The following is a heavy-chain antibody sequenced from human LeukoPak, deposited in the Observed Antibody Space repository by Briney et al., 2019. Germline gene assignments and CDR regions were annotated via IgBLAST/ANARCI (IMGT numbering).Heavy chain of an antibody. J-gene: IGHJ5*02. CDR1: GVSFSSYT. Sequence: GGSLRLSCAASGVSFSSYTMNWVRQAPGKGLEWVSSISSDSTYIYYADSVKGRFTISRDNAKNSLYLQMNSLRAEDTAVYYCARVEESASFDPWGQGTLVTVSS. CDR3: ARVEESASFDP. CDR2: ISSDSTYI. D-gene: IGHD3-3*01. V-gene: IGHV3-21*01.